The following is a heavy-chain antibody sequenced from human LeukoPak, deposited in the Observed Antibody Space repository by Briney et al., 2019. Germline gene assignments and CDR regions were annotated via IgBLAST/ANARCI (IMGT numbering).Heavy chain of an antibody. Sequence: ASVSVSCKASGYTFTSYGISWGREAPGQGVEWMGCIIIYNGDTNYAQNIQSRITLTTVSSTTTAYMELRSLSSDDTAVYYCALHPDGYRYFDYWGQGTLVTVSS. CDR1: GYTFTSYG. D-gene: IGHD1-1*01. CDR2: IIIYNGDT. CDR3: ALHPDGYRYFDY. J-gene: IGHJ4*02. V-gene: IGHV1-18*01.